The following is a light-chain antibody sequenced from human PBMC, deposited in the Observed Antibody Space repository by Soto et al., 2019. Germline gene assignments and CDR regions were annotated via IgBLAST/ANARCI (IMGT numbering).Light chain of an antibody. V-gene: IGKV3-15*01. CDR3: QQNNNWPPWT. Sequence: ILMTQSPATLSVSPGERATLSCRASQSVSNNLAWYQQKPGQAPRLLIYDASTRATGIPARFSGSGSGTAFTLTISGLQSEDFAAYYCQQNNNWPPWTFGQGTKVEIK. CDR2: DAS. J-gene: IGKJ1*01. CDR1: QSVSNN.